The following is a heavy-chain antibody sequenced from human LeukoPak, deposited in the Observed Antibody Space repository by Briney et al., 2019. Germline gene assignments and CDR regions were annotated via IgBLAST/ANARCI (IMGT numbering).Heavy chain of an antibody. CDR3: ARDSWEAPFAWVVGGGWYPDAFDI. CDR2: INTNTGNP. D-gene: IGHD6-19*01. Sequence: GASVKVSCKASGYTFTSYAMNWVRQAPGQGLEWMGWINTNTGNPTYAQGFTGRFVFSLDTSVSTAYLQISSLKAEDTAVYYCARDSWEAPFAWVVGGGWYPDAFDIWGQGTMVTVSS. CDR1: GYTFTSYA. J-gene: IGHJ3*02. V-gene: IGHV7-4-1*02.